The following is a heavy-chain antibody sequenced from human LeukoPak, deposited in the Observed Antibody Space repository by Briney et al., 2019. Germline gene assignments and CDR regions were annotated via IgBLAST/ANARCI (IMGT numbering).Heavy chain of an antibody. Sequence: PSETPSLTCTVSGGSISSYYWSWIRQPPGKGLEWIGYIYYSGSTNYNPSLKSRVTISVDTSKNQFSLKLSSVTAADTAVYYCARVKLGYDAFDIWGQGTMVTVSS. CDR2: IYYSGST. V-gene: IGHV4-59*01. D-gene: IGHD7-27*01. J-gene: IGHJ3*02. CDR1: GGSISSYY. CDR3: ARVKLGYDAFDI.